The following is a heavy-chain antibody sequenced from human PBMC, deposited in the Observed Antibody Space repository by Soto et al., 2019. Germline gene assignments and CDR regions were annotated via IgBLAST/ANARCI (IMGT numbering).Heavy chain of an antibody. D-gene: IGHD3-3*01. CDR1: GYTFTSYD. V-gene: IGHV1-8*01. J-gene: IGHJ6*02. CDR3: ARLRFLEWFPPTSYCYYGIDV. Sequence: GASLKVSCKASGYTFTSYDINWVRQATGQGLEWMGWMNPNSGNTGYAQKFQGRVTMTRNTSISTAYMELSSLRSEDTAVYYCARLRFLEWFPPTSYCYYGIDVWGQGTPVTVSS. CDR2: MNPNSGNT.